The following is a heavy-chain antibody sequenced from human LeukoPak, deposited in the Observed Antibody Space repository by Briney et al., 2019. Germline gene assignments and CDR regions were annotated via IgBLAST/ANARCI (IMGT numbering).Heavy chain of an antibody. J-gene: IGHJ4*02. Sequence: GGSLRLSCAASGFTFSRHWMYWVRQAPGKGLEWVANIKQDGSAKPYVDSVKGRFTISRDNAKNSLFLQMNSLRAEDTAVYYCASFATTGYDSSGYYSWGQGTLVTVSS. CDR1: GFTFSRHW. D-gene: IGHD3-22*01. CDR2: IKQDGSAK. V-gene: IGHV3-7*01. CDR3: ASFATTGYDSSGYYS.